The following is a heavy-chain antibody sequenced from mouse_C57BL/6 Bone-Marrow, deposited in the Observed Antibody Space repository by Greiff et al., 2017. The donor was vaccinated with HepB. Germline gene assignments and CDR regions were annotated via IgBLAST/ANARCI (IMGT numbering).Heavy chain of an antibody. CDR3: ASPLYGSSWFAY. CDR1: GFSLTSYG. CDR2: IWSGGST. D-gene: IGHD1-1*01. V-gene: IGHV2-2*01. Sequence: VKLVESGPGLVQPSQSLSITCTVSGFSLTSYGVHWVRQSPGKGLEWLGVIWSGGSTDYNAAFISRLSISNDNSKSQVFFKMNSLQADDTAIYYCASPLYGSSWFAYWGQGTLVTVSA. J-gene: IGHJ3*01.